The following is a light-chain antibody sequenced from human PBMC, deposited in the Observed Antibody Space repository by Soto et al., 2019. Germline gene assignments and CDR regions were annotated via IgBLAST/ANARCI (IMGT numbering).Light chain of an antibody. CDR1: QSIRYY. Sequence: IHRSHLLPPLPPSVGREGTHLFRASQSIRYYLAWYQQMPGKAPKLLIYGASSLQSGVPSRFSGSGSGTEFTLTISSLQPDDFATYFCQHHNSYSQTFGQGTKV. J-gene: IGKJ1*01. CDR2: GAS. V-gene: IGKV1-5*02. CDR3: QHHNSYSQT.